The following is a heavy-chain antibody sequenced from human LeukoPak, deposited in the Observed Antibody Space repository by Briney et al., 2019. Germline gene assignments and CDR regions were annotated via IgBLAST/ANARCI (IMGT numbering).Heavy chain of an antibody. Sequence: PGGSLRLSCAVSGFSVTNNYMSWVRQAPGKGLEWVSLISGSGDSRYYADSVKGRFTISRDNAKNTLWLQMNSLRAEDTAVYYCAKGVTTVRIYYHGMDVWGQGTTVTVSS. J-gene: IGHJ6*02. V-gene: IGHV3-23*01. D-gene: IGHD4-17*01. CDR2: ISGSGDSR. CDR1: GFSVTNNY. CDR3: AKGVTTVRIYYHGMDV.